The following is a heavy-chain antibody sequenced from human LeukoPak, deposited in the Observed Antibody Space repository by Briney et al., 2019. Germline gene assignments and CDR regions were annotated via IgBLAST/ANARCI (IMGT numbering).Heavy chain of an antibody. CDR3: ARDQSLVAYSSTWFDY. D-gene: IGHD6-13*01. V-gene: IGHV1-18*01. J-gene: IGHJ4*02. CDR1: GYTFTNYG. CDR2: ISAYNGNT. Sequence: ASVTVSCKASGYTFTNYGISWVRQAPGQGLEWMGWISAYNGNTDYAQNLQGRVTMTTDTLTSTAYMELRSLRSVDTAVYYCARDQSLVAYSSTWFDYWGQGTPVTVSS.